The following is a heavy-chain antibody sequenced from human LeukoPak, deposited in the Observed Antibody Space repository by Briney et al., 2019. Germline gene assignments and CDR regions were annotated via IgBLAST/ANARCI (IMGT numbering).Heavy chain of an antibody. CDR3: TTRIITTSDF. CDR2: IKKKIEGGTT. D-gene: IGHD3-3*01. V-gene: IGHV3-15*01. J-gene: IGHJ4*02. CDR1: GFTFSNVG. Sequence: GGSLRLSCAASGFTFSNVGMNWVRQAPGKGREWIGRIKKKIEGGTTEYAAPVKGRFTIARDDSKNTLYLQMNSLTTEDTAVYYCTTRIITTSDFWGQGTLVTVSS.